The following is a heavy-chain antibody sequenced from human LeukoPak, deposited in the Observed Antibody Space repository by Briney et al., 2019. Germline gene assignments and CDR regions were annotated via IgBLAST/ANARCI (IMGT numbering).Heavy chain of an antibody. D-gene: IGHD3-22*01. CDR3: ARDLWNFYDDSGYNRDFDS. CDR2: IGTYGGDT. Sequence: ASVKVSCKATSRISWVRQAPGQGLEWMGWIGTYGGDTYYAQKFQGRITVTTDTSTSTVYMELRNLRSDGTAVYYCARDLWNFYDDSGYNRDFDSWGQGTLDTVSS. J-gene: IGHJ5*01. V-gene: IGHV1-18*01. CDR1: TSR.